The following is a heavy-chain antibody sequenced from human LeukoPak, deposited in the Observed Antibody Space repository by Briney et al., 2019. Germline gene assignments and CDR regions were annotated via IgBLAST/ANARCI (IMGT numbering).Heavy chain of an antibody. Sequence: PSETLSLTCAVSGGSISSSNWWSWVRQAPGKGLEWVANIKQDGSEKYYVDSVKGRFTISRDNAKNSLYLQMNSLRAEDTAVYYCARVDTAMDYFDYWGQGTLVTVSS. D-gene: IGHD5-18*01. V-gene: IGHV3-7*01. CDR2: IKQDGSEK. CDR1: GGSISSSNW. J-gene: IGHJ4*02. CDR3: ARVDTAMDYFDY.